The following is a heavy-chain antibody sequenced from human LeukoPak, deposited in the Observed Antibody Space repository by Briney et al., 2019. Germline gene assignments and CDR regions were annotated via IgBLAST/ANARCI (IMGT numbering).Heavy chain of an antibody. D-gene: IGHD4-23*01. CDR3: ARGLYGGKGDY. J-gene: IGHJ4*02. V-gene: IGHV3-74*01. CDR2: INSDGSTT. CDR1: GFTFSSYW. Sequence: GGSLRLSCAASGFTFSSYWMHWVRQAPGKGLVWVSRINSDGSTTNYADSVKGRFTISRDNAKNTLYLQMNSLRAEDTAVYYCARGLYGGKGDYWGQGTLVTVSS.